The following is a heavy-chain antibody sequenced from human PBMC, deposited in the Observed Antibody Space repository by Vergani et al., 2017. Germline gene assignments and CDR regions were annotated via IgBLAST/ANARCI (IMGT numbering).Heavy chain of an antibody. J-gene: IGHJ4*02. CDR3: VKDTGIQLWQHFES. V-gene: IGHV3-9*01. CDR1: GFVFDEYA. D-gene: IGHD3-16*01. CDR2: ISWNRGKI. Sequence: EVQLVTSGGGLVQPGGSLRLSCAASGFVFDEYALHCVRQSPGKGLEWVSGISWNRGKIAYADSVKGRFTISRDTAKKSLYLQMNNLRPEDTAFYYCVKDTGIQLWQHFESWGQGILVTVSS.